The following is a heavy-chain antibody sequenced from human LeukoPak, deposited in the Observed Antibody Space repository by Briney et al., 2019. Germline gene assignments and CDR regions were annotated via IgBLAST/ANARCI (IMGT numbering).Heavy chain of an antibody. J-gene: IGHJ4*02. Sequence: PGGSLRLSCAASGFTFSGYSMTWVRQAPGKGLEWVSSISSSASYMSYVDSVKGRFTISRDNAKNSLYLQMNSLRVEDTAVYYCARHSHFAYWGRGTLVTVSS. CDR2: ISSSASYM. CDR1: GFTFSGYS. V-gene: IGHV3-21*01. CDR3: ARHSHFAY.